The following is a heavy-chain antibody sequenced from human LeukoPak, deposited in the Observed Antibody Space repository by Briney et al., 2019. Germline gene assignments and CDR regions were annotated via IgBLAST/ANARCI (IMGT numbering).Heavy chain of an antibody. CDR3: ANWVGNWFDP. D-gene: IGHD1-26*01. Sequence: SETLSLTCTVFGDSIDSSSWAWIRQPVGKGLEWIGRIYLGGSPIYNPSLKTRVIMTVDTSTNQFLLWLRSVTAADAATYYCANWVGNWFDPWGQGTLVTVSS. V-gene: IGHV4-4*07. CDR2: IYLGGSP. J-gene: IGHJ5*02. CDR1: GDSIDSSS.